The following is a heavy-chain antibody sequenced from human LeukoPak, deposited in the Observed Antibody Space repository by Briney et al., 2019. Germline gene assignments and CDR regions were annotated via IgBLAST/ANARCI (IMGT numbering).Heavy chain of an antibody. CDR1: GFTVSSNY. V-gene: IGHV3-53*01. Sequence: AGGSLRLSCAASGFTVSSNYMSWVRQAPGKGLEWVSVIYSGGSTYYADSVKGRFTISRDNSKNTLYLQMNSLRAEDTAVYYCARGTYYYYGMDVWGQGTTVTVSS. CDR3: ARGTYYYYGMDV. J-gene: IGHJ6*02. CDR2: IYSGGST.